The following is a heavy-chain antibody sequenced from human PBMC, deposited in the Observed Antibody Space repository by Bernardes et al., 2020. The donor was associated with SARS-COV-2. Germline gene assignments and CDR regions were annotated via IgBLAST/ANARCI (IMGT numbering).Heavy chain of an antibody. V-gene: IGHV4-39*07. J-gene: IGHJ5*02. Sequence: SETLSLTCTVSGGSISSSSYYWGWIRQPPGKGLEWIGSIYYSGSTYYNPSLKSRVTISVDTSKNQFSLKLSSVTAADTAVYYCARPLSGPSGWFDPWGQGTLVTVSS. CDR1: GGSISSSSYY. D-gene: IGHD3-10*01. CDR3: ARPLSGPSGWFDP. CDR2: IYYSGST.